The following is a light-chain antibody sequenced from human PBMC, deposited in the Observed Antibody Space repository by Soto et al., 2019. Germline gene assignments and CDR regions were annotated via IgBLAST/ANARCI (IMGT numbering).Light chain of an antibody. Sequence: EIVMTQSPATLSVSPGERATLSCRASQSVSSKLAWYQQKPGQAPRLLIYGVSTRATGIPARFSGSGSGTEFTLTISSLQSEYFAVYYCQQYNNWPITFGPGTKGDIK. CDR2: GVS. CDR3: QQYNNWPIT. J-gene: IGKJ3*01. CDR1: QSVSSK. V-gene: IGKV3-15*01.